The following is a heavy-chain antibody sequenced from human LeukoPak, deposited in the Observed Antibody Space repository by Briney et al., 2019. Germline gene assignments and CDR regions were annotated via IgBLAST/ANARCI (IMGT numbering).Heavy chain of an antibody. Sequence: SETLSLTCTVSGGSISSRSCCWGWIRQPPGKGLEGIGYIYYSGSTNYNPSLKSRVTISVDTSKNQFSLKLSSVTAADTAVYYCARVDPDSSSTLEVFDYWGQGTLVTVSS. V-gene: IGHV4-61*05. CDR2: IYYSGST. J-gene: IGHJ4*02. D-gene: IGHD6-6*01. CDR3: ARVDPDSSSTLEVFDY. CDR1: GGSISSRSCC.